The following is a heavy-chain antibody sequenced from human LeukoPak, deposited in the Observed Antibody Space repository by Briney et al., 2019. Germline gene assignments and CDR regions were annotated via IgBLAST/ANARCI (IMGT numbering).Heavy chain of an antibody. CDR3: AKDRHVETAQVGSSGL. D-gene: IGHD5-18*01. CDR1: GFTFSTYA. Sequence: GGSLRLSCAASGFTFSTYAMSWVRQAPGKGLEWVSTIIGSGGSTFYADTVRGRFTISRDNSKNRLYLEMNNLRAEDTSLYYCAKDRHVETAQVGSSGLWGQGTMVTVSS. J-gene: IGHJ3*01. V-gene: IGHV3-23*01. CDR2: IIGSGGST.